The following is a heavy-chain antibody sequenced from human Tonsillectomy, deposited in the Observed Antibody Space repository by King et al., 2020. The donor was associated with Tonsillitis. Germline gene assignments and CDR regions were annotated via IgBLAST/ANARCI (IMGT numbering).Heavy chain of an antibody. V-gene: IGHV4-34*01. J-gene: IGHJ4*02. Sequence: VQLQQWGAGLLKPSETLSLTCAVYGGSFSGYYWSWLRQPPGKGLEWIGEINHSGSTNYNPSLKSRVTISVDTSKNQFSLKLSSVTAADTAVYYCATTSRDEGGYNLPDYWGQGTLVTVSS. CDR2: INHSGST. CDR1: GGSFSGYY. CDR3: ATTSRDEGGYNLPDY. D-gene: IGHD5-24*01.